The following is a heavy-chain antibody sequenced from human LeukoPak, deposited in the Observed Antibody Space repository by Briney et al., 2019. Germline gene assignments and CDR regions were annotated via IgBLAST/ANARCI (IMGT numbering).Heavy chain of an antibody. D-gene: IGHD2-2*01. V-gene: IGHV3-74*01. CDR3: ARERTGCSSTSCHEAFDI. Sequence: PGGSLRLSCAASGFTFSSYWMHWVRHAPGKGLVWVSRINTDGSSTSYADSVKGRFTISRDNAKNTLYLQMNSLRAEDTAVYYCARERTGCSSTSCHEAFDIWGQGTMVTVSS. J-gene: IGHJ3*02. CDR2: INTDGSST. CDR1: GFTFSSYW.